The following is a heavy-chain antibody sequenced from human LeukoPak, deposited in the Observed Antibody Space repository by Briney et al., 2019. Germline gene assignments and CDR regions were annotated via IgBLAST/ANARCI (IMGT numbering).Heavy chain of an antibody. D-gene: IGHD2-2*01. CDR1: GFTFSTFA. CDR3: ARVHRYASSWDSLDY. V-gene: IGHV3-23*01. J-gene: IGHJ4*02. Sequence: PGGSLRLSCAASGFTFSTFAMIWVRQPPGKGLEWVSSIFPSGGEIHYADSVRGRFTISRDNSKSTLSLQMNSLRAEDTAFYHCARVHRYASSWDSLDYWGQGTLVTVSS. CDR2: IFPSGGEI.